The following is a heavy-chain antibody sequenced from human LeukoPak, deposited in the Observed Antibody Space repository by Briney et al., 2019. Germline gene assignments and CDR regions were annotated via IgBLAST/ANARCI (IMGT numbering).Heavy chain of an antibody. CDR2: IKPDGSDK. CDR1: GFTFSGSW. Sequence: GGSLRLSCAASGFTFSGSWMSWIRQAPGKGLEWVANIKPDGSDKYYVGSVKGRFTISRDNAKNSLYLQMNSLRAEDTAVYYCARATSWSHWGQGTLVTVSS. D-gene: IGHD2-2*01. CDR3: ARATSWSH. J-gene: IGHJ4*02. V-gene: IGHV3-7*01.